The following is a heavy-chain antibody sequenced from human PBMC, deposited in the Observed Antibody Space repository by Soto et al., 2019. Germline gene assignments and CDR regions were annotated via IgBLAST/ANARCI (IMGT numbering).Heavy chain of an antibody. Sequence: SETLSLTCAVSGGSISSSNWWSWVRQPPGKGLEWIGEIYHSGSTNYNPSLKSRVTISVDKSKNQFSLKLSSVTAADTAVYYCARDRVGLLNYAEYWGQGTLVTVSS. V-gene: IGHV4-4*02. D-gene: IGHD2-8*01. CDR2: IYHSGST. CDR3: ARDRVGLLNYAEY. J-gene: IGHJ4*02. CDR1: GGSISSSNW.